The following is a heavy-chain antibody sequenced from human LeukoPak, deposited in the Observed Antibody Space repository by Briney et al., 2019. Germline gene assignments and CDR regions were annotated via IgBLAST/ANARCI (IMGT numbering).Heavy chain of an antibody. J-gene: IGHJ4*02. CDR2: ISRSGNFI. V-gene: IGHV3-21*01. D-gene: IGHD1-14*01. CDR3: ARVETTGRT. Sequence: PGGSLRLSCAASGFTFSNYAMNWVRQAPGKGLEWVSSISRSGNFIYYGNSVKGRFTISRDNQNNSPYLQMKSLRAADTAVYYCARVETTGRTWGQGTLVSVS. CDR1: GFTFSNYA.